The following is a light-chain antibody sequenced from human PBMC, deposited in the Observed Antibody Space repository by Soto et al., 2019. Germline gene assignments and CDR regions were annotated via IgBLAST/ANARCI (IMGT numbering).Light chain of an antibody. CDR1: STDVGGYNY. Sequence: QSVLAQPSSVSGSPGQSMTISCTGASTDVGGYNYVSWYQHHPGKGPKLIIYEVSNRPSGVSDRFSGSKSGNKASLIISNLEAEDESDYYCGSYTSTDTPIVFGTGTKVTVL. J-gene: IGLJ1*01. V-gene: IGLV2-14*01. CDR2: EVS. CDR3: GSYTSTDTPIV.